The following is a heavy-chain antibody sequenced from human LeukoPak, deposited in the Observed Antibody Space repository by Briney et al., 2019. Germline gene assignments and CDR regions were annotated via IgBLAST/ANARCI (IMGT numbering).Heavy chain of an antibody. CDR1: GGSISSSSYY. CDR2: IYYSGSP. Sequence: PSETLSLTCTVSGGSISSSSYYWGWIRQPPGKGLEWIGSIYYSGSPYYNPSLKSRVTISVDTSKNQFSLKLSSVTAADTAVYYCARVEGNCSGGSCYSITHWGQGTLVTVSS. D-gene: IGHD2-15*01. J-gene: IGHJ4*02. V-gene: IGHV4-39*07. CDR3: ARVEGNCSGGSCYSITH.